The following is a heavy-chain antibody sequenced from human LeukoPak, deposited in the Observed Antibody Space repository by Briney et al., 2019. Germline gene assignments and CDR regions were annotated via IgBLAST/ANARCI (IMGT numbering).Heavy chain of an antibody. CDR2: ISYDGSNK. J-gene: IGHJ4*02. CDR1: GFTFSSYG. V-gene: IGHV3-30*18. Sequence: GRPLRLSCAASGFTFSSYGMHWVRQAPGKGLEWVAVISYDGSNKYYADSVKGRFTISRDNSKNTLYLQMNSLRAEDTAVYYCAKLIPAYYDFWSGNFDYWGQGTLVTVSS. D-gene: IGHD3-3*01. CDR3: AKLIPAYYDFWSGNFDY.